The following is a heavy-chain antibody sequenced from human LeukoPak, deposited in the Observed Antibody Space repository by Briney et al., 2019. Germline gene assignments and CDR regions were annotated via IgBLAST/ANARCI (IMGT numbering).Heavy chain of an antibody. D-gene: IGHD1-26*01. CDR2: IWSDGSVK. J-gene: IGHJ4*02. CDR3: ARGGSSNVGFLDF. CDR1: GFTFSNYA. V-gene: IGHV3-33*01. Sequence: GGSLRLSCAASGFTFSNYAMHWVRQAPGKGLEWVAVIWSDGSVKYYVDSVKGRFTVSRDNSKNTLYLQVNSLRAEDTALYYCARGGSSNVGFLDFWGQGTLVTVSS.